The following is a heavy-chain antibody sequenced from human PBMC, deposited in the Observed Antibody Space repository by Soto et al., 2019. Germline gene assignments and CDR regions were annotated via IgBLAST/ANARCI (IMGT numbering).Heavy chain of an antibody. Sequence: GGSLRLSCAGSGFTFSNDWMSWVRQAPGKGLEWVGRTKSKTDGGTTDYAATVKGRFTISRDDSKNTLYLQMNSLKTEDTAVYYCTTDLPPNQLLPSYYYYGMDVWGQETTVTVS. D-gene: IGHD2-2*01. CDR2: TKSKTDGGTT. J-gene: IGHJ6*02. CDR1: GFTFSNDW. CDR3: TTDLPPNQLLPSYYYYGMDV. V-gene: IGHV3-15*01.